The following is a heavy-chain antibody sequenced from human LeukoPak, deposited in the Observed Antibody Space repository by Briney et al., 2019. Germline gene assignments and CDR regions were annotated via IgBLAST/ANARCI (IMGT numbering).Heavy chain of an antibody. Sequence: SETLSLTCAVYGGSFSAYYWSWIRQPPGKGLEWIGEINHSGSTNYNPSLKSRVTISVYTSRNQFSLKLSSVTAADTAVYYCAEIAAAGTLFDYWGQGTLVTVSS. CDR1: GGSFSAYY. V-gene: IGHV4-34*01. CDR3: AEIAAAGTLFDY. CDR2: INHSGST. J-gene: IGHJ4*02. D-gene: IGHD6-13*01.